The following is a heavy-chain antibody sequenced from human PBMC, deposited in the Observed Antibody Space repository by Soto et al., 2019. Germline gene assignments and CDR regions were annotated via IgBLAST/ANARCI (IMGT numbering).Heavy chain of an antibody. CDR1: GGTFSSYT. CDR2: IIPILGIA. D-gene: IGHD2-15*01. Sequence: SVKVSCKASGGTFSSYTISWVRQAPGQGLEWMGRIIPILGIANYAQKFQGRVTITADKSTSTAYMEPSSLRSEDTAVYYCAGYCSGGSCYSNPPHWFDPWGQGTLVTVSS. V-gene: IGHV1-69*02. J-gene: IGHJ5*02. CDR3: AGYCSGGSCYSNPPHWFDP.